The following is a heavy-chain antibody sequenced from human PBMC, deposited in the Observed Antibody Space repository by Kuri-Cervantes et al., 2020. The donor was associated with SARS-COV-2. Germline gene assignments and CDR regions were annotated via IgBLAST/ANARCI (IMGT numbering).Heavy chain of an antibody. CDR3: ARRAYGEQVDYYYMDV. CDR2: IYPGDSDT. Sequence: GGSLRLSCEGSGYSFTNYWIGWVRQMPGKGLEWMGIIYPGDSDTRYSPSFQGQVIISADKSISTAFLQWSSLKASDTAMYYCARRAYGEQVDYYYMDVWGKGTTVTVSS. D-gene: IGHD4-17*01. CDR1: GYSFTNYW. J-gene: IGHJ6*03. V-gene: IGHV5-51*01.